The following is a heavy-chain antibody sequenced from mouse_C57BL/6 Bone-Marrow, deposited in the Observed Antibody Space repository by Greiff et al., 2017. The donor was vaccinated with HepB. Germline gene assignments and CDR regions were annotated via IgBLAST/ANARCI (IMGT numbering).Heavy chain of an antibody. CDR2: INPGSGGT. Sequence: QVQLQQSGAELVRPGTSVKVSCKASGYAFTNYLIEWVKQRTGQGLEWIGVINPGSGGTNYNEKFKGKATLTADKSSSTAYMQRSSLTSEDSAVYFCARSHYDGSSYYAMDYWGQGTSVTVSS. CDR1: GYAFTNYL. D-gene: IGHD1-1*01. J-gene: IGHJ4*01. V-gene: IGHV1-54*01. CDR3: ARSHYDGSSYYAMDY.